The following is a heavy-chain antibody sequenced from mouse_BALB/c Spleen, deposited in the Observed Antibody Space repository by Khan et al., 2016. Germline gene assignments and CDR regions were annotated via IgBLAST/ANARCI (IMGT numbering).Heavy chain of an antibody. CDR3: ERSRRMGGNYLFDY. D-gene: IGHD2-1*01. V-gene: IGHV1-4*01. Sequence: QVQLQQSGAELAKPGASVKMSCTASGYTFTSYTIHWVKQRPGQGLEWIGYINPTSGYTNYNQKFKDKATLTADKSSSTAYMQLSSLTSEDSAVYYCERSRRMGGNYLFDYWGQGTTLTVSS. CDR1: GYTFTSYT. CDR2: INPTSGYT. J-gene: IGHJ2*01.